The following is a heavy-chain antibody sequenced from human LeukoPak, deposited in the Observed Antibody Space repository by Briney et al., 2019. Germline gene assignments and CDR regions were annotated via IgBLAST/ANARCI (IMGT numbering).Heavy chain of an antibody. V-gene: IGHV3-66*02. Sequence: GGSLRLSCAASGFTVSSNYMSWVRQAPGKGLEWVSVIYSGGNTYYTDSVKGRFTISRDNSKNTLYLQMNSLSPEDTAVYYCARGGYSSGWFHAFDIWGQGTMVTVSS. D-gene: IGHD6-19*01. CDR2: IYSGGNT. CDR3: ARGGYSSGWFHAFDI. CDR1: GFTVSSNY. J-gene: IGHJ3*02.